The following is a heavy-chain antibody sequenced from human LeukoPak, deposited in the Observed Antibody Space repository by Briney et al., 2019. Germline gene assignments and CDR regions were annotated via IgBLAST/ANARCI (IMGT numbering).Heavy chain of an antibody. Sequence: GGSLRLSCADSGFTFSSYWMHWVRQAPGKGLVWVSLINSGGSSTIYADSVKGRFTISRDNAKNTLYLQMNSLRAEDTAVYYCARDFRGYMDVWGKGTTVTVSS. CDR2: INSGGSST. V-gene: IGHV3-74*01. J-gene: IGHJ6*03. CDR3: ARDFRGYMDV. CDR1: GFTFSSYW.